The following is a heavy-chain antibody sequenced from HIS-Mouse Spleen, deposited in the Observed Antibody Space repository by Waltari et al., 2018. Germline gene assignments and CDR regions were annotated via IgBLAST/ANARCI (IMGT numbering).Heavy chain of an antibody. CDR1: GGSFSGYY. J-gene: IGHJ6*02. D-gene: IGHD3-10*01. CDR3: ARGSGFGELYGMDV. V-gene: IGHV4-34*01. CDR2: INHSGST. Sequence: QVQLQQWGAGLLKPSETLSLTCAVYGGSFSGYYWIWIRQPPGKGLEWIGEINHSGSTNYNPSLKSRVTISVDTSKNQFSLKLSSVTAADTAVYYCARGSGFGELYGMDVWGQGTTVTVSS.